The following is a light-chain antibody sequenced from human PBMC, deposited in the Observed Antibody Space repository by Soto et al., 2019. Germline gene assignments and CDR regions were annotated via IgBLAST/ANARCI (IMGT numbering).Light chain of an antibody. Sequence: QSALAQPASVSGSPGQSLTISCTGTSSDVGGYHYVSWYQHRPGRVPKLIIYEVTNRASGVTNRFSASKSGNTASLTISGLLADDEADYYCTSYTSRGTLVFGGGTKVTVL. V-gene: IGLV2-14*01. J-gene: IGLJ3*02. CDR1: SSDVGGYHY. CDR2: EVT. CDR3: TSYTSRGTLV.